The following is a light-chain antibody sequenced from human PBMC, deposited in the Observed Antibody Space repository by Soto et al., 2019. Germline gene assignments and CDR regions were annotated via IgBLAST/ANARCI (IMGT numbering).Light chain of an antibody. Sequence: QSALTQPASVSGSPGQSITISCTGTSSDVGGYNYVSWYQHHPGKAPKLMIYEVSKRPSGVSNRCSGSKSGNTASLTISGLQADDEADYYCTSYTTSYTQVFGGGTKLTVL. J-gene: IGLJ3*02. CDR1: SSDVGGYNY. V-gene: IGLV2-14*01. CDR2: EVS. CDR3: TSYTTSYTQV.